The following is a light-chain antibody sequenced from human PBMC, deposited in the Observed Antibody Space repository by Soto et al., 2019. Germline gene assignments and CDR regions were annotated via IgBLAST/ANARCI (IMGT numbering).Light chain of an antibody. CDR3: QQYNNWPQT. CDR1: QSVSSN. J-gene: IGKJ1*01. V-gene: IGKV3-15*01. Sequence: ELVMTQSPATLSVSPGKRAPLSFSASQSVSSNLAWYQQKPGQAPRLLIYGASTRATGIPARFSGSGSGTEFTLTISSLQSEDFAVYYCQQYNNWPQTFGQGTKVDIK. CDR2: GAS.